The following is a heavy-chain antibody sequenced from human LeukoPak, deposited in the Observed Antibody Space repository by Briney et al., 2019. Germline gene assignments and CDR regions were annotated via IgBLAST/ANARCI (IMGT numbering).Heavy chain of an antibody. J-gene: IGHJ6*03. CDR3: ARLTGTYYYYYMDV. CDR1: GGSFSGYY. V-gene: IGHV4-34*01. CDR2: INHSGST. D-gene: IGHD1-7*01. Sequence: NSSETLSLTCAVYGGSFSGYYWSWIRQPPGKGLEWIGEINHSGSTNYNPSLKSRVTISEDTSKNQFSLRLSSVTAADTAVYYCARLTGTYYYYYMDVWGKGTTVTVSS.